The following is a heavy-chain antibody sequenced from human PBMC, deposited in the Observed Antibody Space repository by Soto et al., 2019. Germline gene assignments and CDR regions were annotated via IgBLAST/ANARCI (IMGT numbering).Heavy chain of an antibody. CDR3: ARGSYSSSWYLYYYGMDV. D-gene: IGHD6-13*01. CDR2: INPNSGGT. CDR1: GYTFTGYY. J-gene: IGHJ6*02. Sequence: HVQLVQSGAEVKKPGASVKVSCKASGYTFTGYYMHWVRQAPGQGLEWMGWINPNSGGTNYAQKFQGWVTMTRDTSISTAYMELSRLRSDDTAVYYCARGSYSSSWYLYYYGMDVWGQGTTVTVSS. V-gene: IGHV1-2*04.